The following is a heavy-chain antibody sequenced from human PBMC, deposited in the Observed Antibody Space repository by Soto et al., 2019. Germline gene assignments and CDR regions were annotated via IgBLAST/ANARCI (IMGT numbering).Heavy chain of an antibody. V-gene: IGHV3-48*01. D-gene: IGHD3-9*01. J-gene: IGHJ6*03. CDR2: ISSSSSTI. CDR3: ARVVLFRLHPYYYMDV. CDR1: GFTFSSYS. Sequence: GGSLRLSCAASGFTFSSYSMNWVRQAPGKGLEWVSYISSSSSTIYYADSVKGRFTISRDNAKNSLYLQMNSLRAEDTAVYYCARVVLFRLHPYYYMDVWGKVTTVTVSS.